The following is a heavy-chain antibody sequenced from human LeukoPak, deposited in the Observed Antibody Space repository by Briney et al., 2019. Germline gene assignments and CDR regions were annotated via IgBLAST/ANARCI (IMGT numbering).Heavy chain of an antibody. CDR2: INWNGGST. D-gene: IGHD6-6*01. CDR3: VRKFSHSSSAYNPHYFDS. J-gene: IGHJ4*02. Sequence: GGSLRLSCAASGFTFDNYGMTWVRQVPGRGLEWVSGINWNGGSTGYADSVRGRFTISRDNDKNSLFLQMNSLRAEDTALYYCVRKFSHSSSAYNPHYFDSWGQGILVTVSS. CDR1: GFTFDNYG. V-gene: IGHV3-20*04.